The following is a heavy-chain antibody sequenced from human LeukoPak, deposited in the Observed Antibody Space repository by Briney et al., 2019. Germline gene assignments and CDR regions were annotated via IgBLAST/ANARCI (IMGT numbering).Heavy chain of an antibody. V-gene: IGHV3-30*04. CDR1: GFTFSSYA. CDR3: AREAEFAAFDI. Sequence: GGSLRLSCAASGFTFSSYAMHWVRQAPGKGLEWVAVISYDGSNKYYADSVKGRFTISKDNSKNTLYLQMNSLRAEDTAVYYCAREAEFAAFDIWGQGTMVTVSS. CDR2: ISYDGSNK. D-gene: IGHD3-10*01. J-gene: IGHJ3*02.